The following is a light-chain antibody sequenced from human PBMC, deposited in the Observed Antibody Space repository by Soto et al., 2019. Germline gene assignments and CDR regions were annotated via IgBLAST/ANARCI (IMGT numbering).Light chain of an antibody. CDR2: LGS. J-gene: IGKJ3*01. Sequence: DIVMTQSPLSLPVTPGEPASISCRSSQSLLHSNGYNYLDWYLQKPGQSPQLLIYLGSNRASGVPDRFSGSGSGTDFTLKISRVEAEDVGVYYCMPALQTPSTFGPGTKVHIK. CDR3: MPALQTPST. V-gene: IGKV2-28*01. CDR1: QSLLHSNGYNY.